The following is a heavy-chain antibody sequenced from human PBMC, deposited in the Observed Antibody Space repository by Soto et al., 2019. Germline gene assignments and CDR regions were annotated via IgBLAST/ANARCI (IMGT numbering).Heavy chain of an antibody. Sequence: ASVKVSCKASGYTFTSYAMHWVRQAPGQRLEWMGWINAGNGNTKYSQKFQGRVTITRDTSASAAYMELSSLSSEDTAVYYCARAVAVAADFDYWGQGTLVTVPQ. D-gene: IGHD6-19*01. CDR2: INAGNGNT. V-gene: IGHV1-3*01. J-gene: IGHJ4*02. CDR1: GYTFTSYA. CDR3: ARAVAVAADFDY.